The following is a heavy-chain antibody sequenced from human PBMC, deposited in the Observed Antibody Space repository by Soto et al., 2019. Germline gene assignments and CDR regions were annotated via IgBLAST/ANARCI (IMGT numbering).Heavy chain of an antibody. D-gene: IGHD6-13*01. CDR2: IYYSGST. CDR3: ATSYSSSWYDPSPYDS. Sequence: QLQLQESGPGLVKPSETLSLTCTVSGGSISSSSYYWGWIRQPPGKGLEWIGSIYYSGSTYYNPPLKSRVTLSVDTSKNQFSLKLSSVTAADTAVYYCATSYSSSWYDPSPYDSWGQGTLVTVSS. J-gene: IGHJ4*02. CDR1: GGSISSSSYY. V-gene: IGHV4-39*01.